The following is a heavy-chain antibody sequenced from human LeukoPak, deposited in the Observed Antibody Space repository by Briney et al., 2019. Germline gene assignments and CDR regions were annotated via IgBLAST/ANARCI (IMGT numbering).Heavy chain of an antibody. Sequence: PGGSLRLSCAASGFTFSSYAMSWVRQAPGEGLEWVSAISASGGSSYYADSMKGRFTISRDNSQSTLYLQMNSLRAEDTAVCYCARACSDGSCYSAAFDIWGQGTMVTVSS. CDR3: ARACSDGSCYSAAFDI. CDR1: GFTFSSYA. J-gene: IGHJ3*02. D-gene: IGHD2-15*01. V-gene: IGHV3-23*01. CDR2: ISASGGSS.